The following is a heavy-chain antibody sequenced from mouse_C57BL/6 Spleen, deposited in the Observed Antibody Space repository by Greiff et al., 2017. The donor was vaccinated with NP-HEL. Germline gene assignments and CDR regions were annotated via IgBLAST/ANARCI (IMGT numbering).Heavy chain of an antibody. Sequence: QVQLQQSGAELVKPGASVKLSCKASGYTFTSYWMQWVKQRPGQGLEWIGEIDPSDSYTNYNQKFKGKATLTVDTSSSTAYMQLSSLTSEDSAVYYCARGFITTVVAKGDYWGQGTTLTVSS. CDR1: GYTFTSYW. J-gene: IGHJ2*01. V-gene: IGHV1-50*01. CDR2: IDPSDSYT. D-gene: IGHD1-1*01. CDR3: ARGFITTVVAKGDY.